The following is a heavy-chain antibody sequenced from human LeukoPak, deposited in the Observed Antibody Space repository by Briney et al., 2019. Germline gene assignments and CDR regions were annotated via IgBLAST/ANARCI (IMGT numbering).Heavy chain of an antibody. D-gene: IGHD3-10*02. V-gene: IGHV3-7*01. J-gene: IGHJ6*04. Sequence: GGSLRLSCSVSGFIFRDFSMSWVRQAPGKGLEWVAKMNEYGSEIFYVDSVKGRFTIPRDNGKNSLYLQMNSLRAEDTAVYYCAELGITMIGGVWGKGTTVTISS. CDR2: MNEYGSEI. CDR3: AELGITMIGGV. CDR1: GFIFRDFS.